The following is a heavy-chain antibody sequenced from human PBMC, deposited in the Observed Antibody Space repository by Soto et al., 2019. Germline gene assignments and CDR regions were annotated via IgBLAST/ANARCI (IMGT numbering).Heavy chain of an antibody. V-gene: IGHV4-39*01. D-gene: IGHD6-13*01. J-gene: IGHJ3*02. CDR2: IYYSGST. CDR3: ASSKARGYSSAFDI. CDR1: GRSISSSSYY. Sequence: SXTLCLTCTVSGRSISSSSYYCGWILQPPGKWLEWIGSIYYSGSTYYNPSLKSRVTISVDTSKNQFSLKLSSVTAADTAVYYCASSKARGYSSAFDIWGQGTMVTVSS.